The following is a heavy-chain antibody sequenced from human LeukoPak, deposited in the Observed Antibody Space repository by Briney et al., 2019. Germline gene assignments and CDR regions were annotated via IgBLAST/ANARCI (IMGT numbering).Heavy chain of an antibody. V-gene: IGHV1-46*01. CDR1: GYTFTSYY. CDR2: INPSGGST. Sequence: GASVKVSCAASGYTFTSYYMHWVRQAPGQGLEWMGIINPSGGSTSYAQKFQGRVTMTRDTSTSTVYMELSSLRSEDTAVYYCARGQSLGYCSSTIGPSEYWGQGTLVTVSS. J-gene: IGHJ4*02. D-gene: IGHD2-2*01. CDR3: ARGQSLGYCSSTIGPSEY.